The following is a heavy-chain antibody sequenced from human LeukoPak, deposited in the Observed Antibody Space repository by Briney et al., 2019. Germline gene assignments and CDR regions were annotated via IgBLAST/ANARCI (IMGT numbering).Heavy chain of an antibody. Sequence: EASVKVSCKASGYTFTSYGISWVRQAPGQGLEWMGWISAYNGNTNYVQKLQGRVTMTTDTSTSTAYMELRSLRSDDTAVYYCARGCSSTSCYWSDYWGQGTLVTVSS. CDR2: ISAYNGNT. D-gene: IGHD2-2*01. CDR1: GYTFTSYG. J-gene: IGHJ4*02. V-gene: IGHV1-18*01. CDR3: ARGCSSTSCYWSDY.